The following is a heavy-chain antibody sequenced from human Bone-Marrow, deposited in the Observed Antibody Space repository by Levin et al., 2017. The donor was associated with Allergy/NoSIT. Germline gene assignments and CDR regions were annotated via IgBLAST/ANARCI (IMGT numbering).Heavy chain of an antibody. Sequence: GESLKISCAASGFTFSSYAMSWVRQAPGKGLEWVSAISGSGGSTYYADSVKGRFTISRDNSKNTLYLQMNSLRAEDTAVYYCAKGLYGDYRAAFDIWGQGTMVTVSS. CDR1: GFTFSSYA. J-gene: IGHJ3*02. D-gene: IGHD4-17*01. CDR3: AKGLYGDYRAAFDI. V-gene: IGHV3-23*01. CDR2: ISGSGGST.